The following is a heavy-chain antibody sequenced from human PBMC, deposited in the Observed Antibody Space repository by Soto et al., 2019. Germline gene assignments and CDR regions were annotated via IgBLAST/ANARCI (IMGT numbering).Heavy chain of an antibody. CDR3: AIWEDIVLVPTALHGVDV. CDR2: MNPDSGNT. Sequence: QVQLVQSGAEVKKPGASVKVSCRASGYTFTSYHINWVRQATGQGLEWMGWMNPDSGNTGYAQKFKGIVTMTRNTSIITAYMELSSLRSEDTALYYCAIWEDIVLVPTALHGVDVWGQGTTVTVSS. J-gene: IGHJ6*02. D-gene: IGHD2-2*01. CDR1: GYTFTSYH. V-gene: IGHV1-8*01.